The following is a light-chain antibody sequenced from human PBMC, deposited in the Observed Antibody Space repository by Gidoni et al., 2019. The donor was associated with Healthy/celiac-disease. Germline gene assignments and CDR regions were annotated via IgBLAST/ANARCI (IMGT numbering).Light chain of an antibody. V-gene: IGKV3-11*01. CDR2: DAS. Sequence: EILLTHSPATLSLSPGERATLSCSASQSVSSYFAWYQQNPGQAPRLLIYDASNRATGIPARFSGSGSGTDFTLTISSLEPEDFAVYYCQQRSNWPPLFTFGPGTKVDIK. CDR3: QQRSNWPPLFT. J-gene: IGKJ3*01. CDR1: QSVSSY.